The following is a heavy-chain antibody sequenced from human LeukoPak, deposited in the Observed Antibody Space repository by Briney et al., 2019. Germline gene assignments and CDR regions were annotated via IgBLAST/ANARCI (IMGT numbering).Heavy chain of an antibody. CDR1: GGSISSGDYY. J-gene: IGHJ4*02. CDR3: ARETDYYDSSGYYEYYFDY. V-gene: IGHV4-30-4*08. Sequence: SQTLSLTCTVSGGSISSGDYYWSWIRQPPGKGLEWIRYIYYSGSTYYNPSLKSRVTISVDTSKNQFSLKLSSVTAADTAVYYCARETDYYDSSGYYEYYFDYWGQGTLVTVSS. CDR2: IYYSGST. D-gene: IGHD3-22*01.